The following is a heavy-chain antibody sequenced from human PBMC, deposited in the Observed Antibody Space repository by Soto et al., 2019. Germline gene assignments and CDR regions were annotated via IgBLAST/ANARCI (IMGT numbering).Heavy chain of an antibody. V-gene: IGHV3-7*05. Sequence: EVQLVESGGGLVQPGGSLTLSCVASEFAFSSYWMTWVRQAPGKGLEWVANIRKDGSQRSYLDSVRGRFTISRDNSKNSLYLQMNSLRAEDTALYFCARDVSPGSSGLYFDAFDMWGQGTRVTVSS. D-gene: IGHD6-25*01. CDR2: IRKDGSQR. CDR3: ARDVSPGSSGLYFDAFDM. J-gene: IGHJ3*02. CDR1: EFAFSSYW.